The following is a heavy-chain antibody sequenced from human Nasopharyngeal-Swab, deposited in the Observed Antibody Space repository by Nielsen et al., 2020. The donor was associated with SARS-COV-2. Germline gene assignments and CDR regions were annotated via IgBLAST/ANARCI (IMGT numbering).Heavy chain of an antibody. V-gene: IGHV4-4*07. D-gene: IGHD6-13*01. J-gene: IGHJ4*02. Sequence: WIRQSPGKGLEWIGRIYTSGSTNYNPSLKSRVTMSVDTSKNQFSLKLSSVTAADTAVYYCARDPYAYSSSWYDDSGYFDYWGQETLVTVSS. CDR2: IYTSGST. CDR3: ARDPYAYSSSWYDDSGYFDY.